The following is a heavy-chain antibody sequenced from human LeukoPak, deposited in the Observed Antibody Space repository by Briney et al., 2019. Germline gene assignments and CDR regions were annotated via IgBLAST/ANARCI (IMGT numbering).Heavy chain of an antibody. Sequence: TSETLSLTCTVSGGSVRSYYWSWIRQPPGGGLEWIAYIHNSGSTNYNPSLKSRVTISVDTSKNQLSLKLRSVTAADTAVYYCVRDWEGYNFDIWGQGTMVTVSS. CDR2: IHNSGST. CDR1: GGSVRSYY. D-gene: IGHD5-12*01. CDR3: VRDWEGYNFDI. V-gene: IGHV4-59*02. J-gene: IGHJ3*02.